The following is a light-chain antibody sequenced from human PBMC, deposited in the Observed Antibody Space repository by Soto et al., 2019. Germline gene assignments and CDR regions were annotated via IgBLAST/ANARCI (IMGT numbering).Light chain of an antibody. CDR2: EVS. Sequence: QSVLTQPASVSGSPGQSITISCTGTRSDVGAYNYVSWYQQHPGKAPKLMIYEVSNRPSGVSNRFSGSKSGNTASLTISGLQADDVADYYCSSYTSSSTLSVFGTGTQVTV. CDR1: RSDVGAYNY. V-gene: IGLV2-14*01. CDR3: SSYTSSSTLSV. J-gene: IGLJ1*01.